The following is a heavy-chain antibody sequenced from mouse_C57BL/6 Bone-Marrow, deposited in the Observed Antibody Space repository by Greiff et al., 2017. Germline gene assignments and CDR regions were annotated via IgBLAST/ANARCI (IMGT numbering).Heavy chain of an antibody. V-gene: IGHV1-82*01. D-gene: IGHD2-1*01. CDR3: ALQGLAY. J-gene: IGHJ3*01. Sequence: VKLMESGPELVKPGASVKISCKASGYAFSSSWMNWVKQRPGKGLEWIGRIYPGDGDTNYNGKFKGKATLTADKSSSTAYMQLSSLTSEDSAVYFCALQGLAYWGQGTLVTVSA. CDR2: IYPGDGDT. CDR1: GYAFSSSW.